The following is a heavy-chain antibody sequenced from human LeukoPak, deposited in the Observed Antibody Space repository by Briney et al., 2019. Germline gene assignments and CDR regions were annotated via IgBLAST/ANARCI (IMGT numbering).Heavy chain of an antibody. V-gene: IGHV1-46*01. J-gene: IGHJ4*02. CDR3: AGMYSSADNRIDY. Sequence: ASAKVSSKASGYTFTRYYMHGGRQAPGQGVEGMGIINPSGGSTSYAQKFQGRVTMTRDTSTSTVYMELSSLRSEDTAVYYCAGMYSSADNRIDYWGQGTLVTVSS. D-gene: IGHD6-19*01. CDR1: GYTFTRYY. CDR2: INPSGGST.